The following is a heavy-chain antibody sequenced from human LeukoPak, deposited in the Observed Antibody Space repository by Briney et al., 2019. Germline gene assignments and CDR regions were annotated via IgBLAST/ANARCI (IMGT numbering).Heavy chain of an antibody. CDR3: TRDLVGATSDF. CDR1: GLTVSNYY. CDR2: IYTAGST. D-gene: IGHD1-26*01. Sequence: PGGSLRLSCAASGLTVSNYYMSWVRQVPGRGLEWVSVIYTAGSTYYADSVKGRFTISRDNSKNTVYLQMNSLRAEDTAVYYCTRDLVGATSDFWGQGTLVTVSS. V-gene: IGHV3-66*01. J-gene: IGHJ4*02.